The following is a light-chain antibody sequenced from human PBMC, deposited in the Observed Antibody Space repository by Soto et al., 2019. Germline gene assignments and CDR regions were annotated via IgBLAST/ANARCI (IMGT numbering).Light chain of an antibody. CDR3: SSYTSSNTYV. V-gene: IGLV2-18*02. CDR2: DVN. J-gene: IGLJ1*01. Sequence: QSVLTQPPSVSGSPGQSVAISCAGTSSDIGSSNGVSWYQQPPGTAPKLMIYDVNNRPSGVPDRFSGSKSGNTASLTFSGLQAEDEADYYCSSYTSSNTYVFGTGTKVTVL. CDR1: SSDIGSSNG.